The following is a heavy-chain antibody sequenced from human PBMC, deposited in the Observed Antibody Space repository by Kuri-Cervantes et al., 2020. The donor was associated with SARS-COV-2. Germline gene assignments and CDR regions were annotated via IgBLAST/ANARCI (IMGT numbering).Heavy chain of an antibody. D-gene: IGHD1-14*01. V-gene: IGHV4-4*07. J-gene: IGHJ4*02. CDR1: GGSISGYY. CDR3: ARGQIGDHCFDY. Sequence: GSLRLSCTVSGGSISGYYWSWIRQPAGKGLEWIGGIYNSGSTNYNPSLKSRVTMSVDTSKNQFSLKLSSVTAADTAVYYCARGQIGDHCFDYWGQGTLVTVSS. CDR2: IYNSGST.